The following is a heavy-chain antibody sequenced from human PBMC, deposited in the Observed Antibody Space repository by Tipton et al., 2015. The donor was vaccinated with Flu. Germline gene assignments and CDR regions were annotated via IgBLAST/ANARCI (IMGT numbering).Heavy chain of an antibody. CDR1: GYNFASHW. Sequence: QLVQSGAVLKKPGASLRISCEVSGYNFASHWIGWVRQMPGKGLDWVGLIYPGDSETVYSPSFQGQVTFSVDKSINTAYLQWGSLKASDSAMYYCTSEGSLWGQGTLVTVSS. V-gene: IGHV5-51*03. J-gene: IGHJ4*02. CDR2: IYPGDSET. CDR3: TSEGSL.